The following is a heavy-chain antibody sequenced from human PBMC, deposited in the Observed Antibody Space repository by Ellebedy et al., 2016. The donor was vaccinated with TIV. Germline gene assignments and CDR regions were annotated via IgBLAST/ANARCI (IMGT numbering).Heavy chain of an antibody. D-gene: IGHD3-22*01. CDR1: GGSISSSSYN. Sequence: SETLSLTCIVSGGSISSSSYNWGWIRQPPGKGLEWIGSIYYSGSTYYNPSLKSRVTISVDTSKNQFSLKLSSVTAADTAVYYCARQTHSSGYYRNPRADDAFDIWGQGTMVTVSS. J-gene: IGHJ3*02. CDR2: IYYSGST. V-gene: IGHV4-39*01. CDR3: ARQTHSSGYYRNPRADDAFDI.